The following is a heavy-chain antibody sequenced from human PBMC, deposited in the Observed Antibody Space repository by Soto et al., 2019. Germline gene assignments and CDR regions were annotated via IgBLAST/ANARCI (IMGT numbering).Heavy chain of an antibody. J-gene: IGHJ5*01. D-gene: IGHD1-1*01. CDR3: VKGSTGINWFDS. CDR2: ISDNGAST. CDR1: GFTFSSYW. Sequence: PGGSLRLSCAASGFTFSSYWMHWVRQAPGKGLEWVSSISDNGASTYYSVSVKGRFTISRANSKNTLYLQMNSLRAEDTAVYYCVKGSTGINWFDSWGQGILVTVSS. V-gene: IGHV3-23*01.